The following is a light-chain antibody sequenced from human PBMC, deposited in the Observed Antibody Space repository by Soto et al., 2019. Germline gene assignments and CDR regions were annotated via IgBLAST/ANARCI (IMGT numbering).Light chain of an antibody. CDR1: QSIASYS. Sequence: EIVLTHSPYTLSLSPCEIATLSCMASQSIASYSLAWYQQKPGQAPRLLIYFASNRATGIPDRFSGSGSGTDFTLTISRLEPEDFAVYFCHQYASSPQTFGQGTKV. CDR3: HQYASSPQT. V-gene: IGKV3-20*01. CDR2: FAS. J-gene: IGKJ1*01.